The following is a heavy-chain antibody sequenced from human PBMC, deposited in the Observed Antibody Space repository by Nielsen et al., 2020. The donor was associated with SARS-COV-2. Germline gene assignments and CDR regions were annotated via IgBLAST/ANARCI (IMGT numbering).Heavy chain of an antibody. CDR1: GYSFTNFY. CDR3: AREFRSGWYVYDY. CDR2: LNPNGGST. D-gene: IGHD6-19*01. Sequence: ASVKVSCKASGYSFTNFYIHWVRQAPGQGLEWMGILNPNGGSTSLAQKFQGRVTVTTDTSTSTAYMELRDLRSDDTAVYYCAREFRSGWYVYDYWGQGTLVTVSS. V-gene: IGHV1-46*01. J-gene: IGHJ4*02.